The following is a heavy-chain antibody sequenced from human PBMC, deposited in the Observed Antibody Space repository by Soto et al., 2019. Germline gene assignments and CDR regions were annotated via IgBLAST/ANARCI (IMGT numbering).Heavy chain of an antibody. CDR3: ERGGYSSSSVRGWFDP. CDR1: GGSFSGYY. Sequence: QVQLQQWGAGLLKPSETLSLTCAVYGGSFSGYYWSWIRQPPGKGLEWIGEINHSGSTNYNPSLKSRVTISVDTSKNQFSLKLSSVTAADTAVYYCERGGYSSSSVRGWFDPWGQGTLVTVSS. D-gene: IGHD6-13*01. J-gene: IGHJ5*02. V-gene: IGHV4-34*01. CDR2: INHSGST.